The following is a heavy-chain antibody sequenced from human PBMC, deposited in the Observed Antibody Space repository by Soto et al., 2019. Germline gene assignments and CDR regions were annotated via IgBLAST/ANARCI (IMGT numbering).Heavy chain of an antibody. J-gene: IGHJ3*02. CDR2: FDPEDGET. CDR3: ATASSLLLWFGESPRTNDAFDI. V-gene: IGHV1-24*01. Sequence: ASVKVSCKVSGYTLTELSMHWVRQAPGKGLEWMGGFDPEDGETIYAQKFQGRVTMTEDTSTDTAYMELSSLRSEDTAVYYCATASSLLLWFGESPRTNDAFDIWGQGTRVTVSS. CDR1: GYTLTELS. D-gene: IGHD3-10*01.